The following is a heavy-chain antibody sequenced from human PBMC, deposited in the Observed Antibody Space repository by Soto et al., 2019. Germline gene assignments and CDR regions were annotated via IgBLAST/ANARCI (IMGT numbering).Heavy chain of an antibody. CDR1: GYSFTSYW. V-gene: IGHV5-51*01. CDR3: ARLYSSSSGYYYYYMDV. CDR2: IYPGDSDT. J-gene: IGHJ6*03. Sequence: GESLKISCKGSGYSFTSYWIGGVRQMPGKGLEWMGIIYPGDSDTRYSPSFQGQVTISADKSISTAYLQWSSLKASDTAMYYCARLYSSSSGYYYYYMDVWGKGTTVTVSS. D-gene: IGHD6-6*01.